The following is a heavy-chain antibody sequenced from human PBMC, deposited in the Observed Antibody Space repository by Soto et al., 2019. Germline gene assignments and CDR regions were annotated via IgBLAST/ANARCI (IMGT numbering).Heavy chain of an antibody. D-gene: IGHD2-8*01. V-gene: IGHV3-48*03. CDR2: ISSSGSTI. Sequence: GSLRLSCAASGFTFSSYEMNWVRQAPGKGLEWVSYISSSGSTIYYADSVKGRFTISRDNAKNSLYLQMNSLRAEDTAVYYCARAMPYSTNGVCYVLDYWGQGTLVTVSS. CDR3: ARAMPYSTNGVCYVLDY. J-gene: IGHJ4*02. CDR1: GFTFSSYE.